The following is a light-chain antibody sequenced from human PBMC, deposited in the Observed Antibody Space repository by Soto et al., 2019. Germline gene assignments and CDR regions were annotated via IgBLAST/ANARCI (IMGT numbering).Light chain of an antibody. Sequence: QSALTQPASVSGSPRQSITISCTGASSDVGSYTYVSWYQQHPGKAPKLMIYEVNNRPSGVSSRFSGSKSGNTASLTISGLQAEDEADYYCISYTGSSTSYVFGSGTKLTVL. CDR2: EVN. CDR3: ISYTGSSTSYV. J-gene: IGLJ1*01. CDR1: SSDVGSYTY. V-gene: IGLV2-14*01.